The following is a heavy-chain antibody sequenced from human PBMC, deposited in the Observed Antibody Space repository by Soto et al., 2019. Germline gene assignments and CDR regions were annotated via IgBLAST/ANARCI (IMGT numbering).Heavy chain of an antibody. V-gene: IGHV1-8*01. Sequence: ASVKVSCKASGYSFTYYDVNWVRQAAGQGLEWMGWLNPRNGNSAYAQKFQGRVTMTRDTSISTAYMELTSLKSDDTAVYYCARGFCSGETCPTDYYFDYRGKGTQVSVSS. D-gene: IGHD2-15*01. CDR1: GYSFTYYD. J-gene: IGHJ4*02. CDR2: LNPRNGNS. CDR3: ARGFCSGETCPTDYYFDY.